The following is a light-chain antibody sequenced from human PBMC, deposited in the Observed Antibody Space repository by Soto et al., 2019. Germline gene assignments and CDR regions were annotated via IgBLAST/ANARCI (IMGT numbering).Light chain of an antibody. J-gene: IGKJ1*01. CDR1: QSVSSK. CDR3: QQYNSSTWT. CDR2: GAS. V-gene: IGKV3-15*01. Sequence: EIVMTQSPATLSVSPGEGATLSCRAIQSVSSKLAWYQQKPGQAPRLLIYGASTRATGIPARFSGSGSGTEFTLIISSLQSEDSAVYYCQQYNSSTWTFGQGTKVDIK.